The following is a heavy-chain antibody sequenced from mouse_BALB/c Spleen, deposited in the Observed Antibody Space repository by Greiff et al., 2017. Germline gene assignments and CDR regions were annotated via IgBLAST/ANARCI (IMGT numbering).Heavy chain of an antibody. CDR3: ARDGGEYYFDY. CDR2: IWAGGST. J-gene: IGHJ2*01. Sequence: VQLQESGPGLVQPSQSLSITCTVSGFSLTSYGVHWVRQPPGKGLEWLGVIWAGGSTNYNSALMSRLSISKDNSKSQVFLKMNSLQTDDTAMYYCARDGGEYYFDYWGQGTTLTVSA. CDR1: GFSLTSYG. V-gene: IGHV2-9*02.